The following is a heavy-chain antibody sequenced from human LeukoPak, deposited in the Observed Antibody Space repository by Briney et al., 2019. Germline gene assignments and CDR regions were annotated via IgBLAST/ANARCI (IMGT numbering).Heavy chain of an antibody. J-gene: IGHJ4*02. CDR2: ISGSGGRT. D-gene: IGHD5-24*01. Sequence: PGGSLRLSCVASGFTFSTYDMSWVRQAPGKGLEWVSAISGSGGRTYYADFVKGRFTISRDTSKNTLYLQMNSLRAEDTAVYYCAKGSPAMATDLYWGQGTLVTVSS. CDR1: GFTFSTYD. V-gene: IGHV3-23*01. CDR3: AKGSPAMATDLY.